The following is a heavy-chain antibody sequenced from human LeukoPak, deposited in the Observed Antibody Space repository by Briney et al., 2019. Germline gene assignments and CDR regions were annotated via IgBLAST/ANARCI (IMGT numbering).Heavy chain of an antibody. Sequence: PGGSLRLSCAASGFTFGTYAMNWVRQAPGKGLEWVSTIYSGGTTYYADSVMGRFTISRHNSRNTLYLQMNSLRAEDTAVYYCARVDTVMAYYFDLWGQGTLVTVSS. CDR2: IYSGGTT. J-gene: IGHJ4*02. V-gene: IGHV3-53*04. CDR1: GFTFGTYA. CDR3: ARVDTVMAYYFDL. D-gene: IGHD5-18*01.